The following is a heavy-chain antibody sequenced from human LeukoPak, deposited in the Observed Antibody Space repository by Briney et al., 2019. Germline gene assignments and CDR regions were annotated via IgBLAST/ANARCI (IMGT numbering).Heavy chain of an antibody. CDR1: GGTFSSYA. CDR2: IIPIFGTA. V-gene: IGHV1-69*05. CDR3: ARARITMVRGVIAFDY. D-gene: IGHD3-10*01. Sequence: ASVKVSCKASGGTFSSYAISWVRQAPGQGLEWMGGIIPIFGTANYAQKFQGRVTITTDESTCTAYMELSSLRSEDTAVYYCARARITMVRGVIAFDYWGQGTLVTVSS. J-gene: IGHJ4*02.